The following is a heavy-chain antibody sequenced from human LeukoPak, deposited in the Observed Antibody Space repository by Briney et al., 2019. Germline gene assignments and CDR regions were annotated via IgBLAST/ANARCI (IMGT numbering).Heavy chain of an antibody. D-gene: IGHD6-13*01. CDR3: ARSAAAGTGGWGDNWFDP. V-gene: IGHV1-46*01. CDR2: INPSGGST. CDR1: GYTFTSYY. Sequence: GASVKVSCKASGYTFTSYYMHWVRQAPGQGLEWMGIINPSGGSTSYAQKFQGRVTMTRDTSTSTVYMELSSLRSEDTAVYCCARSAAAGTGGWGDNWFDPWGQGTLVTVSS. J-gene: IGHJ5*02.